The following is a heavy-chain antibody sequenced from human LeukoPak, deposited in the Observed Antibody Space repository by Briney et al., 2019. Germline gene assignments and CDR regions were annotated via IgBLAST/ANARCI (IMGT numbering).Heavy chain of an antibody. CDR1: GYTFTGYY. CDR2: INPNSGGT. V-gene: IGHV1-2*02. CDR3: ARDADYGDSHEGDY. Sequence: ASVKVSCKASGYTFTGYYMHWVRQAPGQGLEWMGWINPNSGGTNYAQKFQGRVTMTRDTSISTAYMELSRLRSDDTAVYYCARDADYGDSHEGDYWGQGTLVTVSS. D-gene: IGHD4-17*01. J-gene: IGHJ4*02.